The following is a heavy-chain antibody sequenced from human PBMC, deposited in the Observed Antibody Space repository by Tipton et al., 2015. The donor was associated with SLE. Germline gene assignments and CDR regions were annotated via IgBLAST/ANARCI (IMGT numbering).Heavy chain of an antibody. V-gene: IGHV4-59*08. J-gene: IGHJ4*02. CDR2: IYYTGNT. CDR3: ASFDPDY. CDR1: GGSISNYY. Sequence: TLSLTCTVSGGSISNYYWNWIRQPPGKGLEWIGHIYYTGNTNYNPSLESRVTISVDTSKNQFSLKLTSVTAAGTAVYYCASFDPDYWGQGTLVTVSS.